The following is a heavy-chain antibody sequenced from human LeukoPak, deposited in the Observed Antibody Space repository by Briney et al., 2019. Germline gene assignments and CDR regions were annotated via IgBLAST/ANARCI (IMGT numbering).Heavy chain of an antibody. CDR3: AKVWQWLGYFDY. Sequence: TGGSLRLSCAASGFTFSSYVMSWVRQAPGKGLEWVSAISAGGGSTDYADSVKGRFTISRDNSENTLYLQMNSLRAEDTAVYYCAKVWQWLGYFDYWGQGTLVTVSS. CDR2: ISAGGGST. V-gene: IGHV3-23*01. CDR1: GFTFSSYV. J-gene: IGHJ4*02. D-gene: IGHD6-19*01.